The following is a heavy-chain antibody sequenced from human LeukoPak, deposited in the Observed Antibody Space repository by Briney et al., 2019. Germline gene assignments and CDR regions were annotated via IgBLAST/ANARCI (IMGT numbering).Heavy chain of an antibody. CDR2: INHSGST. Sequence: SETLSLTCAVYGGSFSGYYWSWIRQPPGKGLEWIGEINHSGSTNYNPSLKSRVTISVDTSKNQLSLKLSSVTAADTAVYYCARGLGDIVVVVAATYYFDYWGQGTLVTVSS. J-gene: IGHJ4*02. CDR1: GGSFSGYY. CDR3: ARGLGDIVVVVAATYYFDY. V-gene: IGHV4-34*01. D-gene: IGHD2-15*01.